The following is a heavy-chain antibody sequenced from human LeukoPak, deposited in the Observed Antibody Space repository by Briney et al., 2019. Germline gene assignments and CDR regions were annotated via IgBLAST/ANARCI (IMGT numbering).Heavy chain of an antibody. D-gene: IGHD3-10*01. CDR1: GFSFSVYW. J-gene: IGHJ4*02. Sequence: LGGSLRLSCAASGFSFSVYWMSWVRQTPGKGLQWVANIKQDGSDKNYVDSVRGRFTISRDNAKNSLFLQMNGLRAEDTAIYYCATDEGVPTNWRFDYWGQGTLVTVSS. CDR3: ATDEGVPTNWRFDY. V-gene: IGHV3-7*01. CDR2: IKQDGSDK.